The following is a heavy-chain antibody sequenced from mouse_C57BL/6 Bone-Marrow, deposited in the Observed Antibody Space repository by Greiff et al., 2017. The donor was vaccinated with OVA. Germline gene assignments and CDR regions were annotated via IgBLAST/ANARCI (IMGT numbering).Heavy chain of an antibody. CDR1: GFTFSSYG. J-gene: IGHJ4*01. V-gene: IGHV5-6*01. D-gene: IGHD1-1*01. CDR2: ISSGGSYT. Sequence: EVQRVESGGDLVKPGGSLKLSCAASGFTFSSYGMSWVRQTPDKRLEWVATISSGGSYTYYPDSVKGRFTISRDNAKNTLYLQMSSLKSEDTAMYYCAIITTVYYAMDYWGQGTSVTVSS. CDR3: AIITTVYYAMDY.